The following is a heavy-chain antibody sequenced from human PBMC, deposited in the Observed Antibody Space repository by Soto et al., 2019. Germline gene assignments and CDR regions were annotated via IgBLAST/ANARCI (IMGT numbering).Heavy chain of an antibody. CDR1: GYIFAGYH. CDR2: INPNSGDT. V-gene: IGHV1-2*02. CDR3: ARLPPPRLYSYGLDV. J-gene: IGHJ6*02. Sequence: ASVKVSCKASGYIFAGYHMHWVRQAPGQGLEWMGWINPNSGDTNYAQNFQGRVTMTRDTSITTAYMELSRLRSDDTAVYYCARLPPPRLYSYGLDVWGQGTTVTVSS.